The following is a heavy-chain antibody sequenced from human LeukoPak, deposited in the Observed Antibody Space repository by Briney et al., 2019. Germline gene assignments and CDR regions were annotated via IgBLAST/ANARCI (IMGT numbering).Heavy chain of an antibody. Sequence: SVKVSCKASGGTFSSYAISWVRQAPGQGLEWMGGIIPIFGTANYAQKFQGRVTITTDESTSTAYMELRSLRSDDTAVYYCARVRGELKSDWFDPWGQGTLVTVSS. CDR3: ARVRGELKSDWFDP. D-gene: IGHD3-10*01. J-gene: IGHJ5*02. V-gene: IGHV1-69*05. CDR1: GGTFSSYA. CDR2: IIPIFGTA.